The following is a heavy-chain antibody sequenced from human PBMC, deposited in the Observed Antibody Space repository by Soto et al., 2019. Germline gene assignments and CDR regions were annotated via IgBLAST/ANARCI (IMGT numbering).Heavy chain of an antibody. CDR1: GGALGSSNW. V-gene: IGHV4-4*02. Sequence: SETRYLTCAVAGGALGSSNWLRWVRQPQGKALEWLGEIFYSGSTTYNPSLTSRVTIPPDKSKNHLSLRLTSVPAADTAVYYRPARHCWICPRTGRRLPHWG. CDR2: IFYSGST. D-gene: IGHD3-9*01. CDR3: PARHCWICPRTGRRLPH. J-gene: IGHJ1*01.